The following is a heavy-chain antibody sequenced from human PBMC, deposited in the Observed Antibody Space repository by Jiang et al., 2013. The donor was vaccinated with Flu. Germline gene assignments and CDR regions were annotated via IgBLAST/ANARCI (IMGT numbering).Heavy chain of an antibody. CDR1: GFTFSNYD. CDR3: AAGRRRWFADPSPTHIDY. V-gene: IGHV3-13*05. D-gene: IGHD3-10*01. Sequence: QLVESGGGLVQPGGSLRLSCAASGFTFSNYDMHWVRQGTGKGLEWVSAIGTAGDPYYPGSVKGRFTISRENVKNSLYLQMNSLRAGDTAVYYCAAGRRRWFADPSPTHIDYWGQGTLVTVS. CDR2: IGTAGDP. J-gene: IGHJ4*02.